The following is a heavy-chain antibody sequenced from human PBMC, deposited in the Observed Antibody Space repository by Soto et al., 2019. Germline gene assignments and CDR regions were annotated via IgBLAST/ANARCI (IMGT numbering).Heavy chain of an antibody. D-gene: IGHD3-22*01. CDR2: ISYSGTT. J-gene: IGHJ3*02. CDR1: GGSISSGNYY. V-gene: IGHV4-30-4*01. Sequence: SETLSVTCTVSGGSISSGNYYWSWIRQAPGKGLEWIGFISYSGTTHYSASLRSRVSISVDTSKNQFSLDLSSVTAADTAVYYCARAGYYYDSSGYSAFDIWGQGTMVTVSS. CDR3: ARAGYYYDSSGYSAFDI.